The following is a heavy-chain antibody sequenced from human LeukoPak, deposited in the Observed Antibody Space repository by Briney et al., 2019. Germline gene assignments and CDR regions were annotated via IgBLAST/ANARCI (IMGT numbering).Heavy chain of an antibody. CDR1: GGSLSSINW. CDR2: FYHGGST. V-gene: IGHV4-4*02. Sequence: SGTLSLTCAVSGGSLSSINWWSWVRQPPGKGLEWIGTFYHGGSTYYNPSLKSRVTISVDTSKNQFSLNLTSVTAADTAVYYCARAMSIAARPQTIFDYWGQGTPVTVSS. J-gene: IGHJ4*02. D-gene: IGHD6-6*01. CDR3: ARAMSIAARPQTIFDY.